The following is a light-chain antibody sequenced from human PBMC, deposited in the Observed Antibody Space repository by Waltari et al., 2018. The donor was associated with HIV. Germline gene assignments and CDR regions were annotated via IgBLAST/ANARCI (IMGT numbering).Light chain of an antibody. CDR1: HSVSSR. J-gene: IGKJ2*01. CDR2: GAS. V-gene: IGKV1-5*03. Sequence: DIQMTQSPSTLSASVGDRVTITCRASHSVSSRVAWYQQKPGKAPKLLIYGASSLKSAVPSRFSSSGSGTEFTLTISGLQPDDFATYYCLQDYTYPYTFGQGTKLEIK. CDR3: LQDYTYPYT.